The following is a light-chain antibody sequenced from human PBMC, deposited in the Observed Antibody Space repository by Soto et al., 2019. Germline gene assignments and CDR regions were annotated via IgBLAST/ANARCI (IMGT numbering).Light chain of an antibody. J-gene: IGKJ1*01. CDR2: AAS. Sequence: DIQMTQSPSSLSASVGDRVTITCRASQSISSYLNWYQQKPGKVPKLLIYAASILQGGVPSRFSGSGSGSDFTLTISSLQPEDFATYYCQQSFSAPWTFGQGTKVEIK. CDR1: QSISSY. CDR3: QQSFSAPWT. V-gene: IGKV1-39*01.